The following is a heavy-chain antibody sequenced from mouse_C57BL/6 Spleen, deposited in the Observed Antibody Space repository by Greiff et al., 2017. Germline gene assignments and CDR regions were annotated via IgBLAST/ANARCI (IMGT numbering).Heavy chain of an antibody. V-gene: IGHV1-53*01. D-gene: IGHD2-1*01. CDR1: GYTFTSYW. J-gene: IGHJ2*01. CDR3: ASLYDNSPYYFDY. CDR2: INPSNGGT. Sequence: QVQLQQPGAELVKPGASVKLSCKASGYTFTSYWMHWVKQRPGQGLEWIGNINPSNGGTNYNEKFKSKATLTVAKSSSTAYMQLSSLTSEDSAVYYYASLYDNSPYYFDYWGQGTTLTVSS.